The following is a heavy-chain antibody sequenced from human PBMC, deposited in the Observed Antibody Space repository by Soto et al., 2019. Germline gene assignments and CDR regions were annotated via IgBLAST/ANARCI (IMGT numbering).Heavy chain of an antibody. Sequence: QLHLQESGSGLVKPSQTLSLTCAVSGGSISSGGFSWTWIRQPPGGGLEWIGNIYHSGTASYNPTPTSRVNITIDISTNPFSRTLKSVTAADTALYYCARDRRSPYYDGSGIDYWGQGTLVAVSS. CDR3: ARDRRSPYYDGSGIDY. CDR2: IYHSGTA. D-gene: IGHD3-22*01. CDR1: GGSISSGGFS. J-gene: IGHJ4*02. V-gene: IGHV4-30-2*01.